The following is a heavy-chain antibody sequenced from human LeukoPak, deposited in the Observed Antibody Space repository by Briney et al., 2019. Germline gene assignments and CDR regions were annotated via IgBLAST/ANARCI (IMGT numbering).Heavy chain of an antibody. V-gene: IGHV1-2*02. Sequence: GASVKVSCKTSGYTFTGYYMHWVRQAPGQGLEWMGWINPNSGGTNYAQKLQGRVTMTTDTSTSTAYMELRSLRSDDTAVYYCAKSSTHRYNWKSGQLHDTFDIWGQGTMVTVSS. D-gene: IGHD1-20*01. J-gene: IGHJ3*02. CDR1: GYTFTGYY. CDR3: AKSSTHRYNWKSGQLHDTFDI. CDR2: INPNSGGT.